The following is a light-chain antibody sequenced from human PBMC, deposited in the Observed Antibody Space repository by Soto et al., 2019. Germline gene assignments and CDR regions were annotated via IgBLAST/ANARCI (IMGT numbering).Light chain of an antibody. CDR3: QQYNNWPPIT. CDR1: QSVSSSY. Sequence: EVVLTQSPDTLSLPPGERATLSCRASQSVSSSYLAWYQQKPGQAPRLLIYGASTRATGIPARFSGSGSGTEFTLTVSSLQSEDFAVYYCQQYNNWPPITFGQGTRLEIK. V-gene: IGKV3-15*01. J-gene: IGKJ5*01. CDR2: GAS.